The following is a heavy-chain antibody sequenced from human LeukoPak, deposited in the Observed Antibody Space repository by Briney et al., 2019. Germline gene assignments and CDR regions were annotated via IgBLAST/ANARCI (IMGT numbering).Heavy chain of an antibody. CDR3: ANHLYVTDHFDY. CDR2: ISGSGGST. D-gene: IGHD3-16*01. V-gene: IGHV3-23*01. J-gene: IGHJ4*02. CDR1: GFTFSTYG. Sequence: GGSLRLSCATSGFTFSTYGMHWVRQAPGKGLEWVSAISGSGGSTYYADSVKGRFTISRDNSKNTLYLQMNSLRAEDTAVYYCANHLYVTDHFDYWGQGTLVTVSS.